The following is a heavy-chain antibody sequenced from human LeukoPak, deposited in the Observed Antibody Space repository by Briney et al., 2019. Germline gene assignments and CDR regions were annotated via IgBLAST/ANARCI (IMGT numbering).Heavy chain of an antibody. CDR1: GGSISSGSYY. CDR2: IYTSGST. V-gene: IGHV4-61*02. J-gene: IGHJ6*02. D-gene: IGHD1-14*01. CDR3: ARVRARNYYYYYGMDV. Sequence: SETLSLTCTVSGGSISSGSYYWSWIRQPAGKGLEWIGRIYTSGSTNYNPSLKSRVTISVDTSKNQFSLKLSSVTAADTAVYYCARVRARNYYYYYGMDVWGQGTTVTVSS.